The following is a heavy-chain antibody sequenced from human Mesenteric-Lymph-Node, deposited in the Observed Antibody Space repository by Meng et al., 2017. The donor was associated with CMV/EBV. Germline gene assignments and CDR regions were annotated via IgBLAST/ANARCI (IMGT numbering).Heavy chain of an antibody. CDR3: AKIERRAGRFSAMDV. Sequence: GESLKLSCAGSGFTFSSSGMSWVRQAPGKGLEWVSVIYSGGRGPYYGDSVKGRFTITSDNSKDTVYLQMNSLRAEDTAVYYCAKIERRAGRFSAMDVWGQGTTVTVSS. D-gene: IGHD1-1*01. CDR2: IYSGGRGP. CDR1: GFTFSSSG. V-gene: IGHV3-23*03. J-gene: IGHJ6*02.